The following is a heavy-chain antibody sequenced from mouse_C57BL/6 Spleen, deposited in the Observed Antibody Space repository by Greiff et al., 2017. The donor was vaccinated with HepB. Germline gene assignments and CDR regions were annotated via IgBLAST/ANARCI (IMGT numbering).Heavy chain of an antibody. CDR1: GYTFTDYY. J-gene: IGHJ3*01. V-gene: IGHV1-26*01. CDR3: ARREPWFAY. Sequence: VQLQQSGPELVKPGASVKISCKASGYTFTDYYMNWVKQSHGKSLEWIGDINPNNGGTSYNQKFKGKATLTVDKSSSTAYMELRSLTSEDSAVYYCARREPWFAYWGQGTLVTVSA. CDR2: INPNNGGT.